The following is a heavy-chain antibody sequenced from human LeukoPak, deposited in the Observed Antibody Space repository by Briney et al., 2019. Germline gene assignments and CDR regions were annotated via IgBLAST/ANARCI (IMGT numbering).Heavy chain of an antibody. Sequence: GSLRLSCAASGFTLSDHYMSWIRQPPGKGLEWIGSIYYSGSTYYNPSLKSRVTISVDTSKNQFSLKLSSVTAADTAVYYCARELLWFGDLSVFHRNTYYMDVWGKGTTVTVSS. CDR1: GFTLSDHY. CDR2: IYYSGST. CDR3: ARELLWFGDLSVFHRNTYYMDV. D-gene: IGHD3-10*01. J-gene: IGHJ6*03. V-gene: IGHV4-38-2*01.